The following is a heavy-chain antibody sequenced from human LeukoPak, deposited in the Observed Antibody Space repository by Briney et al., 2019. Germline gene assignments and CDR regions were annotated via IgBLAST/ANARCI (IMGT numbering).Heavy chain of an antibody. Sequence: GRSLRLSCAASGFTFSSYAMHWVRQAPGKGLEWVANIRQDGREKYYLDSVKGRFTISRDNAKNSLYLQMNSLRAEDTAVYYCAELGITMIGGVWGKGTTVTISS. J-gene: IGHJ6*04. CDR2: IRQDGREK. CDR1: GFTFSSYA. D-gene: IGHD3-10*02. CDR3: AELGITMIGGV. V-gene: IGHV3-7*01.